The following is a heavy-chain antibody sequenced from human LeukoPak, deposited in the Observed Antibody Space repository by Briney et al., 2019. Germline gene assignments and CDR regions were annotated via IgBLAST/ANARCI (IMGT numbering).Heavy chain of an antibody. CDR1: GYTFTGYY. V-gene: IGHV1-2*02. Sequence: ASVKVSCKASGYTFTGYYMHWVRQAPGQGLEWMGWINPNSGGTNYAQKFQGRVTMTRATSITTAYMELSRLRSDDTAVYYCARDLRECTSGVCSGFEYWGQGTLVTVSS. CDR2: INPNSGGT. D-gene: IGHD2-8*01. CDR3: ARDLRECTSGVCSGFEY. J-gene: IGHJ4*02.